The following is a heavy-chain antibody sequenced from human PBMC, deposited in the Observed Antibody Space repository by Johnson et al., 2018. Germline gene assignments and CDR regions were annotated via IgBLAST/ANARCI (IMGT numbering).Heavy chain of an antibody. V-gene: IGHV3-33*08. CDR1: GFTFRTYG. CDR2: IWFDGTKK. J-gene: IGHJ1*01. D-gene: IGHD5-24*01. Sequence: QVQLVESGGGVVQAGRSLRLSCAASGFTFRTYGMHWVRQAPGKGLEWVAVIWFDGTKKYHADSVKGRFTISRDNSKNTLYLQMNSLRAEDTAVYYCARDEGRDGYNYFPHWGQGTLVTVSS. CDR3: ARDEGRDGYNYFPH.